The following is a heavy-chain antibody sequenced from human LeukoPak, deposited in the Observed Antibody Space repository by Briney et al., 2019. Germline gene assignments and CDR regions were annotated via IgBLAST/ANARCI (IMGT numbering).Heavy chain of an antibody. J-gene: IGHJ2*01. CDR3: ARVPLRPCRYFDL. CDR2: INPNSGGA. Sequence: ASVKVSCKASGYTFTGYYMHWVRQAPGQGLEWMGWINPNSGGANYAQKFQGRVTMTRDTSISTAYMELSRLRSDDTAVYYCARVPLRPCRYFDLWGRGTLVTVSS. V-gene: IGHV1-2*02. CDR1: GYTFTGYY. D-gene: IGHD2-15*01.